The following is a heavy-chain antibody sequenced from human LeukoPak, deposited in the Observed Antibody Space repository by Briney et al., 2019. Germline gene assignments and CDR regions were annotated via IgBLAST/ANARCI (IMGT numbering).Heavy chain of an antibody. CDR3: ARDLGGSGYGPFDP. D-gene: IGHD5-12*01. Sequence: SETLSLTCTVSGGSISSSSYYWGWIRQPPGKGLEWIGSIYYSGSTYYNPSLKSRVTISVDMSKNQFSLKLSSVTAADTAVYYCARDLGGSGYGPFDPWGQGTLVTVSS. CDR2: IYYSGST. J-gene: IGHJ5*02. CDR1: GGSISSSSYY. V-gene: IGHV4-39*07.